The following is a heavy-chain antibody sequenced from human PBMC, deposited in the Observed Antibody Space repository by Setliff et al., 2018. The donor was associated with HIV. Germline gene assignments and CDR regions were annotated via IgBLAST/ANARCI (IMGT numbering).Heavy chain of an antibody. J-gene: IGHJ4*02. CDR1: GFTFSNAW. D-gene: IGHD1-26*01. CDR2: IKSKTDGGTA. CDR3: TTDLGGSYHGWNY. Sequence: GGSLRLSCAASGFTFSNAWMNWVRQAPGKGLEWVGRIKSKTDGGTADYAAPVRGRFTFSRDDSKNTLYLQMNSLKTEDTAVYYCTTDLGGSYHGWNYWGQGTLVTVSS. V-gene: IGHV3-15*07.